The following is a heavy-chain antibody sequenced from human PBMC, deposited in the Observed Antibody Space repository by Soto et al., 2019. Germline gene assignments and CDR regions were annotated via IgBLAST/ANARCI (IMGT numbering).Heavy chain of an antibody. D-gene: IGHD3-10*01. J-gene: IGHJ6*02. CDR2: IIPILGIA. V-gene: IGHV1-69*02. Sequence: SVKVSCKASGGTFSSYTISWVRQAPGQGLKLMGRIIPILGIANYALKFQGQVTISADKSISTAYLQWSSLKASDTAMYYCAGGGVRGVITRTRDYYGMDVWGQGTTVTVSS. CDR3: AGGGVRGVITRTRDYYGMDV. CDR1: GGTFSSYT.